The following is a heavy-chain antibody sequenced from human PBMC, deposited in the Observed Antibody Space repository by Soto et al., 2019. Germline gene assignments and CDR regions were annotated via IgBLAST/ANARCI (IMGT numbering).Heavy chain of an antibody. CDR3: ARGGSSSWPPYYYYGMDV. CDR1: GYTFTSYY. J-gene: IGHJ6*02. Sequence: ASVKVSCKASGYTFTSYYMHWVRQAPGQGLEWMGIINPSGGSTSYTQKFQGRVTMTRDTSTSTVYMELSSLRSEDTAVYYCARGGSSSWPPYYYYGMDVWGQGTTVTVSS. V-gene: IGHV1-46*01. CDR2: INPSGGST. D-gene: IGHD6-13*01.